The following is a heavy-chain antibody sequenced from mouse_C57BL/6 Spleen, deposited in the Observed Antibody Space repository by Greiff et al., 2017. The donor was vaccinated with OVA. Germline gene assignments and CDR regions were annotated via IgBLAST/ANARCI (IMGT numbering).Heavy chain of an antibody. D-gene: IGHD1-1*01. CDR3: AREGDYYYGSSYVGWYFDV. Sequence: VQLVESGAELARPGASVKLSCKASGYTFTSYGLSWVKQRTGPGLEWIGEIYPRSGNTYYNEKFKGKATLTADKSSHTAYMELRSLTSEDSAVYFCAREGDYYYGSSYVGWYFDVWGTGTTVTVSS. J-gene: IGHJ1*03. V-gene: IGHV1-81*01. CDR1: GYTFTSYG. CDR2: IYPRSGNT.